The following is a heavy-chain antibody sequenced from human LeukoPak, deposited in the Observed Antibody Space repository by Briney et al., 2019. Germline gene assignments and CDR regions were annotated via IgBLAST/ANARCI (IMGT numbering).Heavy chain of an antibody. J-gene: IGHJ4*02. V-gene: IGHV1-2*02. D-gene: IGHD3-10*01. CDR3: ARRITMVRGDFDY. Sequence: ASVKVSCKASGYTFTGYYMHWVRQAPGQGLEWMGWISPNSGGTNYAQKFQGRVTMTRDTSISTAYMELSRLRSDDTAVYYCARRITMVRGDFDYWGQGTLVTVSS. CDR2: ISPNSGGT. CDR1: GYTFTGYY.